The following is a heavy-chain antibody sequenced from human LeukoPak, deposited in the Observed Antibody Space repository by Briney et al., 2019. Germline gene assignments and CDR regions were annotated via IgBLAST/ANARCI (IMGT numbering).Heavy chain of an antibody. D-gene: IGHD3-3*01. CDR3: ARASIFGVELFDP. Sequence: ASVKVSCKASGYTFTGYYMHWVRQAPGQGLEWMGWINPNSGGTNYAQKFQGRVTMTRDTSISTAYMELSRLRSDDTAVYYCARASIFGVELFDPWGQGTLVTVSS. V-gene: IGHV1-2*02. CDR2: INPNSGGT. CDR1: GYTFTGYY. J-gene: IGHJ5*02.